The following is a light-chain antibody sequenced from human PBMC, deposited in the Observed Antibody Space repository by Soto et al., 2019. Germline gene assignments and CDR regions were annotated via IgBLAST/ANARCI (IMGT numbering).Light chain of an antibody. V-gene: IGKV3-11*01. J-gene: IGKJ5*01. CDR2: GAF. CDR1: PSVTNF. Sequence: EIVLTQSPGTLSLSPGERATPSCRASPSVTNFLAWYQQKPGQAPRLLIYGAFNRATGIPARFSGSGSGTDFTLTISSLEPEDSAIYYCQQRNIWPPVTFGQGTRLEIK. CDR3: QQRNIWPPVT.